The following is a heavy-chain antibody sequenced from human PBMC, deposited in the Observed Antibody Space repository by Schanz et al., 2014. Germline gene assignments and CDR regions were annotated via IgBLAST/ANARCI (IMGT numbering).Heavy chain of an antibody. D-gene: IGHD5-18*01. CDR3: AKDAENTAMITDYFDY. CDR2: ISGSGGNT. CDR1: GFTFSSYD. J-gene: IGHJ4*02. V-gene: IGHV3-23*04. Sequence: VQLVESGGGVVQPGRSLRLSCVASGFTFSSYDVFWVRQARGKGLEWVIVISGSGGNTYYADAVRGRFTISRDNSKTTVYLQMNSLRAEDTAVYYCAKDAENTAMITDYFDYWGQGTLVTVSS.